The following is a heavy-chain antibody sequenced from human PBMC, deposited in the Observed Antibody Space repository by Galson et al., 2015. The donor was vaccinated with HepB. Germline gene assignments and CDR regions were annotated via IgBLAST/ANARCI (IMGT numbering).Heavy chain of an antibody. CDR3: ARGVTGATYYFDY. V-gene: IGHV4-34*09. J-gene: IGHJ4*02. D-gene: IGHD2-21*02. CDR1: GGSFSGYY. Sequence: TLSLTCAVYGGSFSGYYWSWIRQPPGKGLEWIGNIYYSGSTSYNPPLKSRVTISVDTSKNQFSLRLNSVTAADTAVYYCARGVTGATYYFDYWGQGALVTVSS. CDR2: IYYSGST.